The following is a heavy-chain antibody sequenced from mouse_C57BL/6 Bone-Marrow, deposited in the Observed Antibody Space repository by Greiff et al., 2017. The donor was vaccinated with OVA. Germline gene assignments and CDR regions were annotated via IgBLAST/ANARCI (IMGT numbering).Heavy chain of an antibody. CDR2: IWGGGST. D-gene: IGHD1-1*01. CDR3: ALSFITTGGYAMDY. V-gene: IGHV2-9*01. CDR1: GFSLTSYG. J-gene: IGHJ4*01. Sequence: VKLVESGPGLVAPSQSLSITCTVSGFSLTSYGVAWVRQPPGKGLEWLGVIWGGGSTNYNSALMSRLSISKDNSKSQVFLNMNSLQTDDTAMYYCALSFITTGGYAMDYWGQGTSVTVSS.